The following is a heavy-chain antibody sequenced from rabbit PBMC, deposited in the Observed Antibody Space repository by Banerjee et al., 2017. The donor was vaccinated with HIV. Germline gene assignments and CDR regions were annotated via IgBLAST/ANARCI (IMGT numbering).Heavy chain of an antibody. V-gene: IGHV1S45*01. CDR3: ARGDPDYGVTFKL. J-gene: IGHJ4*01. CDR1: GFSFSRTYW. D-gene: IGHD2-1*01. Sequence: QEQLEESGGGLVKPEGSLTLTCTSSGFSFSRTYWICGVRQAPGKGLEWIGCINTGSDNAWYASSANGRFSISKISSSAVTLQITRLSAADTATYFCARGDPDYGVTFKLWGRGRLVSV. CDR2: INTGSDNA.